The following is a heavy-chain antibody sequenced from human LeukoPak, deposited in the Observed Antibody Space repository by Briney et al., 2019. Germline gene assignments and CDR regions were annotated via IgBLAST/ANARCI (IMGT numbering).Heavy chain of an antibody. CDR1: GYTFTSYD. D-gene: IGHD3-22*01. J-gene: IGHJ6*03. Sequence: ASVKVSCKASGYTFTSYDINWVRQAPGQGLEWMGWINPNSGGTNYAQKFQGRVTMTRDTSISTAYMELSRLRSDDTAVYYCARGSDSSGYLYYYYYMDVWGKGTTVTVSS. CDR3: ARGSDSSGYLYYYYYMDV. CDR2: INPNSGGT. V-gene: IGHV1-2*02.